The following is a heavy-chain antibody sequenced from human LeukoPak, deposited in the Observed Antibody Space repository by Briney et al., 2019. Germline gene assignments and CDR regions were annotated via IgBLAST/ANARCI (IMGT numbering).Heavy chain of an antibody. V-gene: IGHV3-74*01. J-gene: IGHJ4*02. CDR2: INSDGSST. CDR3: ARTDRRRMAPFDY. D-gene: IGHD5-24*01. CDR1: GFTFSSYW. Sequence: GGSLRLSCAASGFTFSSYWMHWVRQAPGKGLVWVSRINSDGSSTSYADSVRGRFTISRDNAKNTLYLQMNSLRAEDTAVYYCARTDRRRMAPFDYWGQGTLVTVSS.